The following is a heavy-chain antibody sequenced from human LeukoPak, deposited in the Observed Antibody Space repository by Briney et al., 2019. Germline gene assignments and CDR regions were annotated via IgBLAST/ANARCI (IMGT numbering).Heavy chain of an antibody. V-gene: IGHV4-34*01. CDR3: ARGDVDPYVFDI. Sequence: TSETLSLTCAVYGGSFSRYYWNWIRQPPGKGLEWIGEINHSGSTNYNPSLKSRVTISVDTSKNQFSLKVNPVIAADTAVYYCARGDVDPYVFDIWGQGTMVTVSS. J-gene: IGHJ3*02. D-gene: IGHD3-10*02. CDR1: GGSFSRYY. CDR2: INHSGST.